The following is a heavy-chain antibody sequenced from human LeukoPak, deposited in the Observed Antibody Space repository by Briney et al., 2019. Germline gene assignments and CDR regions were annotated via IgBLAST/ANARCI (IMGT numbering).Heavy chain of an antibody. V-gene: IGHV3-21*01. CDR2: ITSSSSYI. J-gene: IGHJ6*04. Sequence: GGSLRLSCAGSGFTFSSYSMTWVRQAPGKGLEWVSSITSSSSYIYYSDSVKGRFTISRDNAKNSLYLQMTSLRAEDTAVYYCAELGITMIGGVWGKGTTVTISS. CDR3: AELGITMIGGV. D-gene: IGHD3-10*02. CDR1: GFTFSSYS.